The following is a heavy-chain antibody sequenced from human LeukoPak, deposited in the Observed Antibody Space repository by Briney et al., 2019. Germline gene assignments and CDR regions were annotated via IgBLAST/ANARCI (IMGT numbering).Heavy chain of an antibody. CDR3: ARVVWLQFFDY. Sequence: PETLSLTRALSVGSLRSYYSSCIRQPPRKGLEWGAHIYYSGSTNYDSSLTSRVTISVDTSKNQFSLKMSCVSAADTAVYYCARVVWLQFFDYWGQGTLVTVSS. CDR2: IYYSGST. D-gene: IGHD5-24*01. J-gene: IGHJ4*02. V-gene: IGHV4-59*13. CDR1: VGSLRSYY.